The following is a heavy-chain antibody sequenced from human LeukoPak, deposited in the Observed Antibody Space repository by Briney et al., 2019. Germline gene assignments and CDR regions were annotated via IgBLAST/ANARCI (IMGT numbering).Heavy chain of an antibody. CDR2: IRDSGGST. Sequence: GGSLRLSCAASGFTFSSYSMNWVRQAPGKGLEWVSGIRDSGGSTFYADSVKGRFTISRDNSKNTLSLQMSSLRADDTALYYCARGSGINHYNWFDPWGQGTLVTVSS. V-gene: IGHV3-23*01. D-gene: IGHD1-14*01. CDR3: ARGSGINHYNWFDP. J-gene: IGHJ5*02. CDR1: GFTFSSYS.